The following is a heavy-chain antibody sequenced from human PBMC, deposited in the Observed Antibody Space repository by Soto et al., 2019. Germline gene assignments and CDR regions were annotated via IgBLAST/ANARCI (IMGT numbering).Heavy chain of an antibody. CDR2: ISGSGGST. CDR1: GFTFSSYA. Sequence: GGSLRLSCAASGFTFSSYAMSWVRQAPGKGLEWVSAISGSGGSTYYADSVKGRFTISRDNSKNTLYLQMNSLRAEDTAVYYGARAFYDSSGYSNFDYWGQGTLVTVSS. J-gene: IGHJ4*02. D-gene: IGHD3-22*01. CDR3: ARAFYDSSGYSNFDY. V-gene: IGHV3-23*01.